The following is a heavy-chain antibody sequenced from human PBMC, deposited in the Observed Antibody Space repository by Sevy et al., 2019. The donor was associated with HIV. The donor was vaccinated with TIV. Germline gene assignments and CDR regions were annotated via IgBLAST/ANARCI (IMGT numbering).Heavy chain of an antibody. CDR2: IIPIFGTA. Sequence: ASVKVSCKASGGTFSSYAISWVRQAPGQGLEWMGGIIPIFGTANYAQKFQGRVTITADESTSKAYMELGSLRSEDTXVYYCARVAGGGSHTDYYDSSGYYPRRYYYYGMDVWGQGTTVTVSS. D-gene: IGHD3-22*01. V-gene: IGHV1-69*13. CDR1: GGTFSSYA. CDR3: ARVAGGGSHTDYYDSSGYYPRRYYYYGMDV. J-gene: IGHJ6*02.